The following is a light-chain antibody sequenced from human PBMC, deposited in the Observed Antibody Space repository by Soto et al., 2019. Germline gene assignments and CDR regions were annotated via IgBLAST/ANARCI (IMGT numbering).Light chain of an antibody. CDR3: QQYYRYPWT. Sequence: AIRMTQSPSSLSASTGDRVTITCRASQGISSYLAWYQQKPGKAPKLLIYAASTLQSGVPSRFSGSGSGTDFTLTISCLQSEDFATYSFQQYYRYPWTFGHGTKVEIK. CDR1: QGISSY. J-gene: IGKJ1*01. CDR2: AAS. V-gene: IGKV1-8*01.